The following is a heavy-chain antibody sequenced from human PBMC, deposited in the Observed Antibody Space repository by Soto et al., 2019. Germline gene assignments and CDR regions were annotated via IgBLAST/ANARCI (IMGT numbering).Heavy chain of an antibody. CDR2: ISGSGGST. Sequence: GGSLRLSCAASGFTFSSYAMSWVRQAPGKGLEWVSAISGSGGSTYYADSVKGRFTISRDNSKNTLYLQMNSLRAEDTAVYYCAKNNLPLLFRIAVVGTYFDYWGRGTRVTVPS. D-gene: IGHD6-19*01. V-gene: IGHV3-23*01. CDR1: GFTFSSYA. J-gene: IGHJ4*02. CDR3: AKNNLPLLFRIAVVGTYFDY.